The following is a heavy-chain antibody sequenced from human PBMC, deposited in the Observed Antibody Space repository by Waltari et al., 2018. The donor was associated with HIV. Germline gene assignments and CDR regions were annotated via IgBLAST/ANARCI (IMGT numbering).Heavy chain of an antibody. Sequence: QGQLVESGGGVVQPGGSLRVSCAASGFSFSMSGMPWVRQSPGKGLEWVTFIRYDGNTKYYADSVKGRFTISRDNSKNTLYLQMSSLRAEDTAVYYCAKELRSGYSYYYYGMDVWGQGTTVTVSS. D-gene: IGHD2-15*01. J-gene: IGHJ6*02. V-gene: IGHV3-30*02. CDR2: IRYDGNTK. CDR1: GFSFSMSG. CDR3: AKELRSGYSYYYYGMDV.